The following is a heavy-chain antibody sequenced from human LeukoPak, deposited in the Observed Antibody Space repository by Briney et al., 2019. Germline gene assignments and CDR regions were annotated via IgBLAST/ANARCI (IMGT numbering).Heavy chain of an antibody. CDR2: IESDGSKE. Sequence: GGSLRLSCAASGFSFASYDIHWVRQAPGKGLEWVTFIESDGSKEYYAYSVKGRFTISRDNSKNTVYVQMKSLRPEDTAVYYCAKEGSGWYYLDYWGQGTVVTVSS. CDR3: AKEGSGWYYLDY. CDR1: GFSFASYD. D-gene: IGHD6-19*01. J-gene: IGHJ4*02. V-gene: IGHV3-30*02.